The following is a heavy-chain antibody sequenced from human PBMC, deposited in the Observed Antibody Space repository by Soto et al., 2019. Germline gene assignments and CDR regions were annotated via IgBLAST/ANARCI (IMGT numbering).Heavy chain of an antibody. CDR3: ARSALTHAFFDL. Sequence: EVQLMESGGGLVQPGGSLRLSCAASGFTVSSNYMNWVRQAPGKGLEWVSVIFPGGSTYYADSVKGTFTISRDISKNTVSLQMNSLRAEDTAVYFCARSALTHAFFDLWGQGTLVTVSS. CDR1: GFTVSSNY. CDR2: IFPGGST. J-gene: IGHJ4*02. V-gene: IGHV3-66*01.